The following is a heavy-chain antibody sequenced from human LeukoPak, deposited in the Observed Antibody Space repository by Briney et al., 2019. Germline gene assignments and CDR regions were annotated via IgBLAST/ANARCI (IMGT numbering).Heavy chain of an antibody. CDR2: VYYSGGT. D-gene: IGHD3-22*01. CDR1: GDIINNYY. V-gene: IGHV4-59*01. J-gene: IGHJ6*03. Sequence: PSETLSLTCTVSGDIINNYYWSWIRQPPGKGLEWIGYVYYSGGTYYNPSLQSRVTISVDTSRKQFSLNLTSVTTADTAVYYCAREFYGSTGYHYYMDVWGKGTTVTVSS. CDR3: AREFYGSTGYHYYMDV.